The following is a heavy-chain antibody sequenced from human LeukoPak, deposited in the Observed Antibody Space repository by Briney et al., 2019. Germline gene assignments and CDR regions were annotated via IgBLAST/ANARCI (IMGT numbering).Heavy chain of an antibody. Sequence: GGSLRLSCAASGFTFSSYGMHWVRQAPGKGLEWVAFIRYDGSNKYYADSVKGRFTISRDNSKNTLYLQMNSLKTEDTAVYYCTTETGKWLRFLARESRYNYYYYMDVWGKGTTVTISS. V-gene: IGHV3-30*02. CDR1: GFTFSSYG. CDR3: TTETGKWLRFLARESRYNYYYYMDV. J-gene: IGHJ6*03. CDR2: IRYDGSNK. D-gene: IGHD5-12*01.